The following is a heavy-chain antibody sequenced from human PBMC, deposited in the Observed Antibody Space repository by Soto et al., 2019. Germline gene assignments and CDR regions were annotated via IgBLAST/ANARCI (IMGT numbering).Heavy chain of an antibody. CDR3: ARDRREIGYCSGGSCYPGFDY. Sequence: QVQLAESGGGVVQPGRSLRLSCAASGFTFSSYGMHWVRQAPGKGLEWVAVIWYDGSNKYYADSVKGRFTISRDNSKNTLYLQMNSLRAEDTAVYYCARDRREIGYCSGGSCYPGFDYWGQGTLVTVSS. D-gene: IGHD2-15*01. J-gene: IGHJ4*02. CDR1: GFTFSSYG. V-gene: IGHV3-33*01. CDR2: IWYDGSNK.